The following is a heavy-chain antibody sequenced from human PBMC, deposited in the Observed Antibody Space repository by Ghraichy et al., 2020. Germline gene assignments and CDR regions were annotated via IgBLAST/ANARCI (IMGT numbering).Heavy chain of an antibody. Sequence: ASVKVSCKASGYTFTGYYMHWVRQAPGQGLEWMGWINPNSGGTNYAQKFQGRVTMTRDTSISTAYMELSRLRSDDTAVYYCAREAPTPTTTVVTPRTYYYGMDVWGQGTTVTVSS. V-gene: IGHV1-2*02. J-gene: IGHJ6*02. CDR1: GYTFTGYY. CDR2: INPNSGGT. CDR3: AREAPTPTTTVVTPRTYYYGMDV. D-gene: IGHD4-23*01.